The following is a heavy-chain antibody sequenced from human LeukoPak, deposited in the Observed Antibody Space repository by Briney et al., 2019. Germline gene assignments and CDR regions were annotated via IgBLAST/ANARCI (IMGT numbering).Heavy chain of an antibody. Sequence: ASVKVSCKASGYTFTSYGISWVRQAPGQGLEWMGWISAYNGNTNYAQKLQGRVTMTTDTSTSTAYMELRSLRSDDTAVYYCAREPLVRGSLSYYFDHWGQGTLVTVSS. J-gene: IGHJ4*02. V-gene: IGHV1-18*01. CDR2: ISAYNGNT. D-gene: IGHD3-10*01. CDR3: AREPLVRGSLSYYFDH. CDR1: GYTFTSYG.